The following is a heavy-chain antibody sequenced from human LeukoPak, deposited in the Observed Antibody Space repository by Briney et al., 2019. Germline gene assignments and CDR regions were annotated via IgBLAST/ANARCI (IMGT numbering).Heavy chain of an antibody. J-gene: IGHJ3*02. V-gene: IGHV4-59*08. D-gene: IGHD3-22*01. CDR3: ASTYYYDSSGYYGPFDI. CDR1: GGSLSTYY. CDR2: IFHSGST. Sequence: SETLSLTCTVSGGSLSTYYWNWIRQPPGKGLEWIGYIFHSGSTNYNPSLKSRVTISVDTSKNHFSLKLSSVTAADTAVYYCASTYYYDSSGYYGPFDIWGQGTMVTVSS.